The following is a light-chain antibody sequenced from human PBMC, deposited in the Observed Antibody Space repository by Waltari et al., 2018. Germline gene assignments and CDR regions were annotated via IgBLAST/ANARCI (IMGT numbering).Light chain of an antibody. CDR1: RANIGGNT. J-gene: IGLJ3*02. Sequence: SALTHPPSTPGTPGQRATISCSGTRANIGGNTVFWYQQLPGSAPKLLIYRTNRRPSGVPDRFSGSKSGTSGSLAISGLRSEDEADYYCAAWDGSLSGWVFGGGTKLTVL. CDR2: RTN. V-gene: IGLV1-47*01. CDR3: AAWDGSLSGWV.